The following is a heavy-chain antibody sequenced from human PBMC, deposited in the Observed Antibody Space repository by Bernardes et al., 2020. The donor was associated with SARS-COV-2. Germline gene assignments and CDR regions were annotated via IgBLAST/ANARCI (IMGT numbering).Heavy chain of an antibody. J-gene: IGHJ6*02. V-gene: IGHV1-24*01. D-gene: IGHD6-19*01. CDR1: GYTLTELS. CDR3: ATAIAVAGTFVSYYYYYGMDV. Sequence: ASVKVSCKVSGYTLTELSMHWVRQAPGQGLEWMGCFDPEDGETIYAQKFQGRVTMTEDTSTDTAYMELSSLRSEDTAVYYCATAIAVAGTFVSYYYYYGMDVWGQGNTVTVSS. CDR2: FDPEDGET.